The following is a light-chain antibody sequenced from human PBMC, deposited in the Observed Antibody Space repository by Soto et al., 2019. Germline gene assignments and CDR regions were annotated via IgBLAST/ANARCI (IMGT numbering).Light chain of an antibody. CDR1: QSLTMW. CDR2: KTS. Sequence: DIHMTQSPSTLSASVGDRVTSSCRASQSLTMWVAWYQQKPGKAPNLLIYKTSSLESGVPSRFSGSGSGTEFTLTISSLQPDDFATYYCQHWTDYSWTFGQGTKVEVK. CDR3: QHWTDYSWT. J-gene: IGKJ1*01. V-gene: IGKV1-5*03.